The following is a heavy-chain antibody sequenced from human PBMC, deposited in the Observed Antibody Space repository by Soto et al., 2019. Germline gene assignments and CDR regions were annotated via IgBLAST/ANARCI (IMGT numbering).Heavy chain of an antibody. J-gene: IGHJ4*02. Sequence: PGGSLRLSCAASGFDFSDFYMTWIRRPPGRGLEYVAYISGRSTNTYYADSVQGRFTISRDNAKNSLYLQMDGLRVDDTGVYYCARTAWELGVRFDYWGQGALVPVSS. CDR1: GFDFSDFY. V-gene: IGHV3-11*01. CDR3: ARTAWELGVRFDY. CDR2: ISGRSTNT. D-gene: IGHD1-26*01.